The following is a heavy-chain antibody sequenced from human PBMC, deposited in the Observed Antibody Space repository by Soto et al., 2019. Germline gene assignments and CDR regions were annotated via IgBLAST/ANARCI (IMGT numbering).Heavy chain of an antibody. CDR2: INHSGST. CDR3: ARGAGRGFGVVIRQLRCNWFDP. Sequence: QVQLQQWGAGLLKPSETLSLTCAVYGGSFSGYYWSWIRQPPGKGLEWIGEINHSGSTNYNPSLKSRVTISVDTSKNQFSLKLSSVTAADTAVYYCARGAGRGFGVVIRQLRCNWFDPWGQGTLVTVSS. V-gene: IGHV4-34*01. CDR1: GGSFSGYY. D-gene: IGHD3-3*01. J-gene: IGHJ5*02.